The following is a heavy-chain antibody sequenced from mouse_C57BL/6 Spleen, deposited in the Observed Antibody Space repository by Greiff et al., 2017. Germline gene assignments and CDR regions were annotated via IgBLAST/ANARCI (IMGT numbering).Heavy chain of an antibody. CDR1: GYTFTSYW. J-gene: IGHJ4*01. CDR2: IDPSDSYT. V-gene: IGHV1-69*01. Sequence: VQLQQPGAELVMPGASVKLSCKASGYTFTSYWMHWVKQRPGQGLEWIGEIDPSDSYTNYNQKFKGKSTLTVDKSSSTAYMQLSSLTSEDSAVYYCARSRRNYAMDYGGQGTSVTVSS. CDR3: ARSRRNYAMDY.